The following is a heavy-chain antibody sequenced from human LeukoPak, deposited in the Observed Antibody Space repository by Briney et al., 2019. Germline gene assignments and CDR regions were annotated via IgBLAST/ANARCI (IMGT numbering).Heavy chain of an antibody. V-gene: IGHV3-30*03. Sequence: HPGTSLRLSCAASGFTFNNYVIHWVRQAPGKGLEWVAIISYDGSNKYYADSVKGRFTISRDNSKNTLYLQLNSLRTEDTAVYYCARDGGGGVQAAYFDYWGQGTLVTVSS. J-gene: IGHJ4*02. D-gene: IGHD2-21*01. CDR2: ISYDGSNK. CDR3: ARDGGGGVQAAYFDY. CDR1: GFTFNNYV.